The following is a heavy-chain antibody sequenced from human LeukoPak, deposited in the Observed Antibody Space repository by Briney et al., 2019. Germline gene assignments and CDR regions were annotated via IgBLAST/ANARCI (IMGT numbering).Heavy chain of an antibody. Sequence: PSETLSLTCTVSGGSISSYYWSWIRQPPGKGLEWVGYIYYSGSTNYNPSLKSRVTISVDTSKNQFSLKLSSVTAADTAVYYCARGMNSGWSYWFEPWGEGTLVTVSS. CDR1: GGSISSYY. V-gene: IGHV4-59*01. D-gene: IGHD6-19*01. J-gene: IGHJ5*02. CDR3: ARGMNSGWSYWFEP. CDR2: IYYSGST.